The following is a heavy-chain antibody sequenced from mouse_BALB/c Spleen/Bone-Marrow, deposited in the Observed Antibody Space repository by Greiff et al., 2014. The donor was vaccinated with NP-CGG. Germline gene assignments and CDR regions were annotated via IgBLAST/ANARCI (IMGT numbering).Heavy chain of an antibody. V-gene: IGHV1-7*01. J-gene: IGHJ4*01. Sequence: QVQLQESGAELAKPGASVKISCKASGYSFTSYWMHWVKQRPGKGLEWIGYIYPYSGYTDYNQKFNDKATLTADKSSSTAYMQLSSLTSKDSAVYYCARGNPLYAMDYWGQGTSVTVSS. CDR1: GYSFTSYW. CDR3: ARGNPLYAMDY. D-gene: IGHD2-1*01. CDR2: IYPYSGYT.